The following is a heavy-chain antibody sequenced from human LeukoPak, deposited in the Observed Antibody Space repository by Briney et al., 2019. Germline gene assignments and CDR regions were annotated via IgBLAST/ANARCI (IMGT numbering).Heavy chain of an antibody. Sequence: PGGSLRLSCAASGFTFSSCWMSWVRQAPGKGLEWVANIKQDGSEKYYVDSVKGRFTISRDNAKNSLYLQMNSLRAEDTAVYYCASGSVGATYYFDYWGQGTLVTVSS. CDR1: GFTFSSCW. V-gene: IGHV3-7*01. CDR3: ASGSVGATYYFDY. D-gene: IGHD1-26*01. CDR2: IKQDGSEK. J-gene: IGHJ4*02.